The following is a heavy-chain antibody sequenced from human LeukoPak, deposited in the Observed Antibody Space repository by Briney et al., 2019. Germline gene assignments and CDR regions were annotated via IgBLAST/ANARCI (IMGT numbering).Heavy chain of an antibody. Sequence: ASVKVSCKASGYTFTGYYMHWVRQAPGQGLEWMGWINPNSGATNYAQKFQGRVTMTRDTSISTAYMELSRLRSDDTAVYYCARDFLGIAAAGIPFDYWGQGTLVTVSS. CDR1: GYTFTGYY. D-gene: IGHD6-13*01. CDR2: INPNSGAT. V-gene: IGHV1-2*02. CDR3: ARDFLGIAAAGIPFDY. J-gene: IGHJ4*02.